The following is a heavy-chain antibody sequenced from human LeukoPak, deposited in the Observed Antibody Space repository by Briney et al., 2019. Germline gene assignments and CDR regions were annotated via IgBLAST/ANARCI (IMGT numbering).Heavy chain of an antibody. D-gene: IGHD6-19*01. V-gene: IGHV3-7*01. CDR2: IRHDGSAR. Sequence: GGSLRLSCVASGFTFNNYWMTWVRQAPSRGLEWVANIRHDGSARYYGDSVKGRFTISRDEAKNSLFLQMNSLRADDTALYYCARDNSGFDYWGQGTPVTVSS. J-gene: IGHJ4*02. CDR3: ARDNSGFDY. CDR1: GFTFNNYW.